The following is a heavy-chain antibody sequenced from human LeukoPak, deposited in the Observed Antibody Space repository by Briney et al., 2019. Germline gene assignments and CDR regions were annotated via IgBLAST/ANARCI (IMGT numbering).Heavy chain of an antibody. Sequence: PGGSLRLSCAVSGFTFSDYYMSWIRQAPGKGLEWVSDISSSRRYTYYADSVKGRFTISRDNSKNTLYLQMNSLRAEDTAVYYCGKEFSNSWLFWGQGTLVTVSS. CDR3: GKEFSNSWLF. V-gene: IGHV3-11*05. CDR1: GFTFSDYY. J-gene: IGHJ4*02. D-gene: IGHD6-13*01. CDR2: ISSSRRYT.